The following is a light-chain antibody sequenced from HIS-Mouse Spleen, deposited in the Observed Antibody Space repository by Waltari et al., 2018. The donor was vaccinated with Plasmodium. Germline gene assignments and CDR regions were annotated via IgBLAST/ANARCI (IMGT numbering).Light chain of an antibody. CDR1: QGISSY. CDR2: AAS. Sequence: AIRMTQSPSPFSPSTGDRVTITCRASQGISSYLAWYQQKPGKAPKLLIYAASTLQSGVPSRFSGSGSGTDFTLTISCLQSEDFATYYCQQYYSYLLTFGGGTKVEIK. V-gene: IGKV1-8*01. J-gene: IGKJ4*01. CDR3: QQYYSYLLT.